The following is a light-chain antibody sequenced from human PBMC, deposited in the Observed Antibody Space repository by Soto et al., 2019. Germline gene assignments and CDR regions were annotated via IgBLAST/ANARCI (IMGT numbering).Light chain of an antibody. J-gene: IGLJ2*01. CDR3: CSYAGSSTVI. V-gene: IGLV2-23*01. CDR1: SSDIGSYNL. Sequence: QSALTQSASVSGSPGQSITISCTGTSSDIGSYNLVSWYQQHPGKAPKLMIYEGSKRPSGVSNRFSGSKSGNTASLTISGLQAEDEADYYCCSYAGSSTVIFGGGTKLPS. CDR2: EGS.